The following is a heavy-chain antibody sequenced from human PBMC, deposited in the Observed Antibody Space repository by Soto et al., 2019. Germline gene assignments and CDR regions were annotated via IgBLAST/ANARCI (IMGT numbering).Heavy chain of an antibody. CDR3: ATMGLTIFGVVIISEKAFDI. CDR2: FDPEDGET. CDR1: GYTLTELS. J-gene: IGHJ3*02. Sequence: ASVKVSCKVSGYTLTELSMHWVRQAPGKGLEWMGGFDPEDGETIYAQKFQGRVTMTEDTSTDTAYMELSSLRSEDTAVYYCATMGLTIFGVVIISEKAFDIWGQGTMVTVSS. D-gene: IGHD3-3*01. V-gene: IGHV1-24*01.